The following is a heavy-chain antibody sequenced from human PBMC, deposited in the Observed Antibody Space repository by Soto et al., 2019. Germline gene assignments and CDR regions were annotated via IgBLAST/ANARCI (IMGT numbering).Heavy chain of an antibody. D-gene: IGHD3-10*01. CDR1: GFTFSSYA. V-gene: IGHV3-23*01. CDR3: AKKRTYYYGSGSPNPLMDV. J-gene: IGHJ6*02. CDR2: ISGSGGST. Sequence: EVQLLESGGGLVQPGGSLRLSCAASGFTFSSYAMSWVRQAPGKGLEWVSAISGSGGSTYYADSVKGRFTISRDNSKNTLYLQMNSPRAEDTAVYYCAKKRTYYYGSGSPNPLMDVWGQGTTVTVSS.